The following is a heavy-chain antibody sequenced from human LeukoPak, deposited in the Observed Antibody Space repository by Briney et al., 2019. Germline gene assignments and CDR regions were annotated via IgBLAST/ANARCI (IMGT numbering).Heavy chain of an antibody. D-gene: IGHD2-21*01. J-gene: IGHJ4*02. CDR2: IIPFLGTT. CDR3: TIIPNVILFTHYFEY. Sequence: ASVKVSCKASGGVFTTYAISWVRQPPGQGLEWMGSIIPFLGTTNYAQKFQGRVTITADEPTRTAYMELTYVRSDDTAVYYCTIIPNVILFTHYFEYWGQGTLVTVSS. CDR1: GGVFTTYA. V-gene: IGHV1-69*11.